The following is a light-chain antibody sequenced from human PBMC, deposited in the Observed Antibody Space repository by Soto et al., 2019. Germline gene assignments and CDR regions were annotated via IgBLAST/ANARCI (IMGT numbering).Light chain of an antibody. Sequence: AIQLTQSPSSLSASVGDSVTITCRASQGIRSALGWYQQKPGKVPKLLIYAASTLQSGVPSRFIGSGFGTDFTLTINSLQPYDCATYYCLLDYAYFWAFGQGTKVDIK. J-gene: IGKJ1*01. CDR1: QGIRSA. CDR2: AAS. CDR3: LLDYAYFWA. V-gene: IGKV1-6*01.